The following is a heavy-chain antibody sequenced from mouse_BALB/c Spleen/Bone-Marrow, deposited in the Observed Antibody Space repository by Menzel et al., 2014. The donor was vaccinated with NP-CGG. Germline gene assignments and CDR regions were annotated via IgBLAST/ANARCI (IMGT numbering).Heavy chain of an antibody. V-gene: IGHV2-2*02. Sequence: VKLVESGPGLVQPSQSLSITCTVSGFSLXSYGVHWVRQSPGKGLEWLGVIWSGGSTDYNAAFISRLSISKDNSKSQVFFKMNSLQANDTAIYYCARNYYGSSYWYFDVWGAGTTVTVSS. D-gene: IGHD1-1*01. CDR1: GFSLXSYG. J-gene: IGHJ1*01. CDR3: ARNYYGSSYWYFDV. CDR2: IWSGGST.